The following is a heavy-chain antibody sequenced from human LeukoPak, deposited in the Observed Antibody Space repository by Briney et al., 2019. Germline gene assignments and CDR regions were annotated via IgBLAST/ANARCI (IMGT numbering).Heavy chain of an antibody. CDR2: INPNSGGT. CDR3: ARDHLYSSKPGYDAFDI. Sequence: ASVKVSCKASGYTFTGYYMHWVRQAPGQGLEWMGWINPNSGGTNYAQKFQGRVTMTRDTSISTAYMELSRLRSDDTAVYYCARDHLYSSKPGYDAFDIWGQGTMVTVSS. D-gene: IGHD6-19*01. CDR1: GYTFTGYY. J-gene: IGHJ3*02. V-gene: IGHV1-2*02.